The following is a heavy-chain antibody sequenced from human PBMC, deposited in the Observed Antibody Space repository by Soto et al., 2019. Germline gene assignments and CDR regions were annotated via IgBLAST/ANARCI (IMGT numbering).Heavy chain of an antibody. V-gene: IGHV1-18*01. CDR2: ISAYNGNT. J-gene: IGHJ6*02. D-gene: IGHD3-3*01. Sequence: GASVKVSCKASGYTFTSYGISWVRQAPGQGLEWMGWISAYNGNTNYAQKLQGRVTMTTDTSTGTAYMELRSLRSDDTAVYYCARVFWDFWSGYYSLNYYYYYGMDVWGQGTTVTVSS. CDR3: ARVFWDFWSGYYSLNYYYYYGMDV. CDR1: GYTFTSYG.